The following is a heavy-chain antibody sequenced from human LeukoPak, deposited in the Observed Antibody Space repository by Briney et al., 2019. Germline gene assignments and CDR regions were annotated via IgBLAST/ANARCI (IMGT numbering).Heavy chain of an antibody. Sequence: PSETLSLTCAVSGYSISSGYWWSWVRQPPGKGLGWIGEVHHTGRTNYNPSLKSRVTMSVDKSKNQFSLKLTSVTAADTAVYYCARNGDYSADSWGQGTLLTVSS. V-gene: IGHV4-4*02. D-gene: IGHD4-17*01. CDR1: GYSISSGYW. CDR3: ARNGDYSADS. J-gene: IGHJ4*02. CDR2: VHHTGRT.